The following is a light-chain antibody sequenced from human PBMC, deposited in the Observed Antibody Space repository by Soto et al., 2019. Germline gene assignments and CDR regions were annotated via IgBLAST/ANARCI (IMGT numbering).Light chain of an antibody. Sequence: EIVLTQSPGTLSLSPGERATLSCRASQSVSSSYLAWYQQKPGQAPRLLIYGASSRATGIPDRCSGSGSGTAFTLTISRLEPEDLAVYYCQQYGSPWTFGQGTKVEIK. CDR3: QQYGSPWT. V-gene: IGKV3-20*01. CDR2: GAS. J-gene: IGKJ1*01. CDR1: QSVSSSY.